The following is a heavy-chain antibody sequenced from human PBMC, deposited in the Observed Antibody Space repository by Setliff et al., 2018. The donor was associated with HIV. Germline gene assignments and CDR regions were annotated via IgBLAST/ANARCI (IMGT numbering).Heavy chain of an antibody. D-gene: IGHD6-6*01. CDR2: IYYSGTT. J-gene: IGHJ6*03. CDR3: ASEAWTSYRSSSGYYYYYMDV. V-gene: IGHV4-61*01. CDR1: GDSVSSDSYY. Sequence: SETLSLTCTVSGDSVSSDSYYWSWIRQPPGKGLEWIGYIYYSGTTKYNPSLKSRVTISVDTSKNQFSLKQSSVTAADTAVYYCASEAWTSYRSSSGYYYYYMDVWGKGTTVTVSS.